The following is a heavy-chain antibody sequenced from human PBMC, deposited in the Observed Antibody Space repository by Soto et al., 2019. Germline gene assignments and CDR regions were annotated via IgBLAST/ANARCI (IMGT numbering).Heavy chain of an antibody. CDR1: GFTFSSYT. CDR2: IGLGSAAK. V-gene: IGHV3-48*04. Sequence: GGSLRLSCAASGFTFSSYTINWVRQAPGKGLEWISFIGLGSAAKTYADSVRGRFTISREDTKNSLYLQLTSLRVDDTAVYYCAGGLYCSRGSCYSDWFAPWGQGT. J-gene: IGHJ5*02. CDR3: AGGLYCSRGSCYSDWFAP. D-gene: IGHD2-15*01.